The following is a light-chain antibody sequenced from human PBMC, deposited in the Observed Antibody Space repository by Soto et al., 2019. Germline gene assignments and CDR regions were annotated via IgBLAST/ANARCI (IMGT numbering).Light chain of an antibody. CDR2: SNN. Sequence: SVLTQPPSASGTPGQRVTISCSGSSSNIGSNYVYWYQQLPGTAPKLLIYSNNQRPSGVPDRFSGSKSGTSASLAISGLRSEDEADYYCAAWDDSLSVVVFGGGTKVTVL. V-gene: IGLV1-47*02. CDR1: SSNIGSNY. J-gene: IGLJ2*01. CDR3: AAWDDSLSVVV.